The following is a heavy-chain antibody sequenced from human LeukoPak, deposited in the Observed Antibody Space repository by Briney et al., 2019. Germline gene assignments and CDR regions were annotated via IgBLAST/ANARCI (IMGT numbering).Heavy chain of an antibody. CDR1: GFTFNMYG. CDR3: AKGHNNYYFTIDY. J-gene: IGHJ4*02. Sequence: GGSLRLSCAASGFTFNMYGMGWVRQAPGKWPEWVAAIADGGGNTYYADSVKGRFTISRDNSRNTLSLQMNSLRAEDTAVYYCAKGHNNYYFTIDYWGQGTLVTVSS. D-gene: IGHD2/OR15-2a*01. V-gene: IGHV3-23*01. CDR2: IADGGGNT.